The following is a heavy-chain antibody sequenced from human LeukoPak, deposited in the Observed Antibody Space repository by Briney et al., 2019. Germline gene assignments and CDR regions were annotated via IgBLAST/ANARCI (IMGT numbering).Heavy chain of an antibody. CDR2: IYPGDSDT. CDR1: GYSFTSYW. Sequence: GESLKISCKGSGYSFTSYWIGWVRQMPGKGLEWMGIIYPGDSDTRYSPSFQGQVTISADKPISTAYLQWSSLKASDTAMYYCARQWLSNWNDVLFDPWGQGTLVTVSS. CDR3: ARQWLSNWNDVLFDP. V-gene: IGHV5-51*01. D-gene: IGHD1-1*01. J-gene: IGHJ5*02.